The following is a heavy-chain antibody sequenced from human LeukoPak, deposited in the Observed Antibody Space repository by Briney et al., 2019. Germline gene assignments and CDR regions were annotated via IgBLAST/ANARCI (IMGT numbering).Heavy chain of an antibody. CDR3: TRGTYYHGSGDAFDI. Sequence: GGSLRLSCAASGFTVSNKYMSWVRQAQGKGLEWVSIIYSGGSTYYADSVKGRFTISRDNAKDSLYLQMNSLRAEDTAVYYCTRGTYYHGSGDAFDIWGQGTMVTVSS. J-gene: IGHJ3*02. V-gene: IGHV3-66*01. CDR1: GFTVSNKY. CDR2: IYSGGST. D-gene: IGHD3-10*01.